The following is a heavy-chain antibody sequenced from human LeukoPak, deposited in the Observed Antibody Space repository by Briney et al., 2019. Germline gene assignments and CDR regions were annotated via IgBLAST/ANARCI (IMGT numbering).Heavy chain of an antibody. V-gene: IGHV4-34*01. J-gene: IGHJ4*02. Sequence: SETLSLTCAVYGGSFSGYYWCWIRQPPGKGLEWIGEINHSGSTNYNPSLKSRVTISVDTSKNQFSLKLSSVTAADTAVYYCARGHGNYYDSSGSYFDYWGQGTLVTVSS. CDR2: INHSGST. CDR3: ARGHGNYYDSSGSYFDY. CDR1: GGSFSGYY. D-gene: IGHD3-22*01.